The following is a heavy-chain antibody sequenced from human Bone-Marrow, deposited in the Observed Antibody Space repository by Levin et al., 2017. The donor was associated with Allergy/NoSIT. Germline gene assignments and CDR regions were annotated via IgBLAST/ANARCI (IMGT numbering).Heavy chain of an antibody. Sequence: SETLSLTCTVSGGSISSSSYYWGWIRQPPGKGLEWIGTIYYSGSTYYNPSLKSRVTISIDMSKNQFSLKLSSVTAADTAVYYCAREVAYDGPSDCSGMDVWGQGTTVTVSS. D-gene: IGHD5-12*01. V-gene: IGHV4-39*07. CDR3: AREVAYDGPSDCSGMDV. J-gene: IGHJ6*02. CDR1: GGSISSSSYY. CDR2: IYYSGST.